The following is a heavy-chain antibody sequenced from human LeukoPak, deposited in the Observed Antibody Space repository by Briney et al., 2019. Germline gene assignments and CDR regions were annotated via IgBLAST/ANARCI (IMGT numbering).Heavy chain of an antibody. V-gene: IGHV5-51*01. CDR3: ARPHCTNGVCYPFTAFDI. J-gene: IGHJ3*02. CDR2: VYPGDSDT. D-gene: IGHD2-8*01. Sequence: GESLKISCKGSGYSFTSYWIGWVRQMPGKGLEWMGIVYPGDSDTRYSPSFQGQVTISADKSISTAYLQWSSLKASDTAMYYCARPHCTNGVCYPFTAFDIWGQGTMVTVSS. CDR1: GYSFTSYW.